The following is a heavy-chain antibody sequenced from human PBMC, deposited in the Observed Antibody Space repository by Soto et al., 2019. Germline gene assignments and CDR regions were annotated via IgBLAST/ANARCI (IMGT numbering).Heavy chain of an antibody. CDR2: IYYSGST. J-gene: IGHJ5*02. CDR1: GGSISSSSYY. D-gene: IGHD6-13*01. Sequence: SETLSLTCTVSGGSISSSSYYWGWIRQPPGKGLEWIGSIYYSGSTYYNPSLKSRVTISVDTSKNQFSLKLSSVTAADTAVYYCARHRASSSFNWFDPWGQGTLVTVSS. CDR3: ARHRASSSFNWFDP. V-gene: IGHV4-39*01.